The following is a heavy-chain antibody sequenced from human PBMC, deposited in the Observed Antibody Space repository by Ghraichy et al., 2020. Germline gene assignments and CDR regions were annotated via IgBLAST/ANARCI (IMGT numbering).Heavy chain of an antibody. Sequence: LSLTCAASGFTFSSYGMHWVRQAPGKGLEWVAVISYDGSNKYYADSVKGRFTISRDNSKNTLYQQMNSLRAEDTAVYYCAKVPYGDYGSYDYWGQGTLVTVSS. J-gene: IGHJ4*02. CDR2: ISYDGSNK. V-gene: IGHV3-30*18. CDR1: GFTFSSYG. D-gene: IGHD4-17*01. CDR3: AKVPYGDYGSYDY.